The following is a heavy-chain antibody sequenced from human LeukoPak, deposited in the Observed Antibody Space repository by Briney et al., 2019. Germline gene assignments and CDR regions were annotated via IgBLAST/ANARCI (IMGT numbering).Heavy chain of an antibody. D-gene: IGHD4-17*01. J-gene: IGHJ4*02. CDR3: ASDGIYGATADY. V-gene: IGHV4-4*07. Sequence: SETLSLTCAVSGGSISSYYWSWIRQPAGKGLEWIGRIYSSGSTNYSPSFKSRVTMSVDTSKNQFSLNLSSVTAADTAVYYCASDGIYGATADYWGQGTLVTVSS. CDR1: GGSISSYY. CDR2: IYSSGST.